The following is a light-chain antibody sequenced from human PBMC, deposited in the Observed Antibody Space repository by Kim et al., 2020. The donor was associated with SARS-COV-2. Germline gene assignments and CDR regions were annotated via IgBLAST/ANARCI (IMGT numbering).Light chain of an antibody. V-gene: IGLV7-46*01. J-gene: IGLJ3*02. CDR1: NGSVTTSHY. CDR3: LVSYKGARV. CDR2: DAT. Sequence: QAVVTQEPSVTVFPGGTVTLTCASSNGSVTTSHYPYWFQQRPGQAPRTLIYDATKKHSWTPARFSGSLLGGKAALTLSGAQPEDEADYYCLVSYKGARVFGGGTKVTVL.